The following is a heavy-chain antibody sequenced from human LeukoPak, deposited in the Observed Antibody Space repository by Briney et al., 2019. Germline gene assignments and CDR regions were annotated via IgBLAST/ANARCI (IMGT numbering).Heavy chain of an antibody. CDR1: GGSISSYY. Sequence: PSETLSLTCIVSGGSISSYYWSWLRQPPGKGLEWIGYIYYSGSTNYNPSLKSRVTISVDTSKNQFSLKLSSVTAADTAVYYCARDTPVGDYFDYWGQGTLVTVSS. V-gene: IGHV4-59*01. D-gene: IGHD1-26*01. J-gene: IGHJ4*02. CDR2: IYYSGST. CDR3: ARDTPVGDYFDY.